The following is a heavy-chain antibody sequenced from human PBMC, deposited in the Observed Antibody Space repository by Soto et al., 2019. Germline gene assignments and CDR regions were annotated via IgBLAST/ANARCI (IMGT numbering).Heavy chain of an antibody. CDR3: AKNRVDWLFYTHLDY. D-gene: IGHD3-9*01. V-gene: IGHV3-30*18. J-gene: IGHJ4*02. CDR1: GFTFSSYG. CDR2: ISYDGSK. Sequence: GGSLRLSCAASGFTFSSYGMHWVRQAPGKGLEWVAIISYDGSKYYADSVKGRFTISRDNSKNTLYLQMNSLRAEDTAVYYCAKNRVDWLFYTHLDYWGQGTLVTVSS.